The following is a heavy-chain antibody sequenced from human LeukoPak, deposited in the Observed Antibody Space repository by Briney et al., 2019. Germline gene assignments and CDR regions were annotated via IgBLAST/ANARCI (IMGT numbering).Heavy chain of an antibody. V-gene: IGHV4-59*01. CDR3: ARESGYDYLFDY. Sequence: SETLSLTCTVSGGSISSYYWSWIRQPPGKGLEWMGYIYYRGSTNYNPSLNSRVTISVDASKNQFSLKLSSVTAADTAVYYCARESGYDYLFDYWGQGTLVTVSS. D-gene: IGHD5-12*01. J-gene: IGHJ4*02. CDR1: GGSISSYY. CDR2: IYYRGST.